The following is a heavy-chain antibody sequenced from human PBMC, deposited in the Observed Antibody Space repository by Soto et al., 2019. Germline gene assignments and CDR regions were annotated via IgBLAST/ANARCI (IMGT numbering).Heavy chain of an antibody. CDR1: GGSITSDYSC. J-gene: IGHJ4*02. V-gene: IGHV4-30-4*01. CDR3: ARGPSGDKVHY. D-gene: IGHD7-27*01. CDR2: IFDSGTT. Sequence: QVQLQESGPGLVKPSQTLSLTCTVSGGSITSDYSCWSWIRQPPGEGLEWIGHIFDSGTTYTNPSRRXQXAXSXXTSKNHFSMPLSSVTAADTAVYYCARGPSGDKVHYWGQGALVTVSS.